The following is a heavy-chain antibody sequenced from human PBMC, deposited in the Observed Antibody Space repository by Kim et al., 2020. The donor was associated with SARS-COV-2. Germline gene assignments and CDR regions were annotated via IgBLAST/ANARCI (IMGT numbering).Heavy chain of an antibody. Sequence: GGSLRLSCAASGFTFSDYYMSWIRQAPGKGLEWVSYISGSGSKIYYADSVKGRFSISRDNAKNSLYLQMSSLRAEDTAVYYCASSDYGDYWFDPWGQGTLVTVSS. D-gene: IGHD4-17*01. CDR2: ISGSGSKI. CDR3: ASSDYGDYWFDP. J-gene: IGHJ5*02. V-gene: IGHV3-11*01. CDR1: GFTFSDYY.